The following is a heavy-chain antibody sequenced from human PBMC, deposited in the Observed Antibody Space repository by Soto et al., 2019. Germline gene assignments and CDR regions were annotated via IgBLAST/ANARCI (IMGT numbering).Heavy chain of an antibody. CDR3: AKAASVPYSNSFRGAFDI. D-gene: IGHD4-4*01. CDR2: IYGDASST. J-gene: IGHJ3*02. CDR1: GFTFSTYT. Sequence: PGGSLRLSCAASGFTFSTYTMNWVRQAPGKRLEWVSGIYGDASSTVYADSVRGRFTISRDNSKNTVYLQMNSLRAEDTAVYYCAKAASVPYSNSFRGAFDIWGQGTMVTVSS. V-gene: IGHV3-23*03.